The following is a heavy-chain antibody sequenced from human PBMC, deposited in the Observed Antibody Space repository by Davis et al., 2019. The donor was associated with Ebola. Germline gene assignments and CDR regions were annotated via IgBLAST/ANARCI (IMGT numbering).Heavy chain of an antibody. CDR2: IYSGGST. J-gene: IGHJ4*02. Sequence: GESLKISCAASGFTFSSYGMHWVRQAPGKGLEWVSVIYSGGSTYYANSVKGRFTISRHNSKNTLYLQMNSLRAEDTAVYYCASDGGVGYYDSTYYFDYWGQGTLVTVSS. CDR3: ASDGGVGYYDSTYYFDY. D-gene: IGHD3-22*01. V-gene: IGHV3-NL1*01. CDR1: GFTFSSYG.